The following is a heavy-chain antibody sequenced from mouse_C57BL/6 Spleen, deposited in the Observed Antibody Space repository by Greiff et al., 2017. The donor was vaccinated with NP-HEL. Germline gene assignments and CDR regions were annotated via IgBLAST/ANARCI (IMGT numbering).Heavy chain of an antibody. CDR2: INPNNGGT. D-gene: IGHD2-3*01. J-gene: IGHJ2*01. CDR1: GYTFTDYN. V-gene: IGHV1-18*01. Sequence: VQLKESGPELVKPGASVKIPCKASGYTFTDYNMDWVKQSHGKSLEWIGDINPNNGGTIYNQKFKGKATLTVDKSSSTAYMELRSLTSEDTAVYYCARLYDGYYDYWGQGTTLTVSS. CDR3: ARLYDGYYDY.